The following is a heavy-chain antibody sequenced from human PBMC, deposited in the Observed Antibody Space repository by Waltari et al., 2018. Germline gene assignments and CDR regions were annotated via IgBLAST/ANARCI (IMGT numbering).Heavy chain of an antibody. J-gene: IGHJ4*02. Sequence: QLQLQESGPGLVKPSETLSLTCTVSGGSISSSSYYWGWIRQPPGKGLEWIGSIYYSGSTYYNPSLKSRDTISVDTSKNQFSLKLSSVTAADTAVYYCATRFCSSTSCYPGYYFDYWGQGTLVTVSS. CDR2: IYYSGST. CDR1: GGSISSSSYY. CDR3: ATRFCSSTSCYPGYYFDY. D-gene: IGHD2-2*01. V-gene: IGHV4-39*07.